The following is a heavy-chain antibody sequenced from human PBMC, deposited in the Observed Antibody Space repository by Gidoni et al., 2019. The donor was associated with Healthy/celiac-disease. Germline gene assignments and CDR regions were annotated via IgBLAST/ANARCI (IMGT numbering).Heavy chain of an antibody. V-gene: IGHV4-59*09. CDR3: ARGGDDYGDNYLDY. J-gene: IGHJ4*02. Sequence: GSTNYNPSLKSRVTISVDTSKNQFSLKLSSVTAADTAVYYCARGGDDYGDNYLDYWGQGTLVTVSS. CDR2: GST. D-gene: IGHD4-17*01.